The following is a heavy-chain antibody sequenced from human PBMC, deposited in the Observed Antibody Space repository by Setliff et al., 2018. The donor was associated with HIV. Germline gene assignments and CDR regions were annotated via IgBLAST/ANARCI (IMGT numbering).Heavy chain of an antibody. Sequence: SETLSLTCSVSGGSISSYYWTWVRQPPGKGLEWVGHIYYKGKTDYNPSLKSRLIISIDRSNNQFSLRLSSVTAADTAVYYCATTYHPDSRGYPPEYSLRWGQGTPVTV. J-gene: IGHJ1*01. V-gene: IGHV4-59*08. D-gene: IGHD3-22*01. CDR2: IYYKGKT. CDR3: ATTYHPDSRGYPPEYSLR. CDR1: GGSISSYY.